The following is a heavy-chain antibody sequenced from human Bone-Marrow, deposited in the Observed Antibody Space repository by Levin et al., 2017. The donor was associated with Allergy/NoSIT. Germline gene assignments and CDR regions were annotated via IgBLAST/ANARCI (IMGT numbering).Heavy chain of an antibody. CDR2: INHSGST. CDR3: ASLRRMRGTGHYFDY. CDR1: GGSFSGYY. D-gene: IGHD7-27*01. V-gene: IGHV4-34*01. J-gene: IGHJ4*02. Sequence: SETLSLTCAVYGGSFSGYYWSWIRQPPGKGLEWIGEINHSGSTNYNPSLKSRVTISVDTSKNQFSLKLSSVTAADTAVYYCASLRRMRGTGHYFDYWGQGTLVTVSS.